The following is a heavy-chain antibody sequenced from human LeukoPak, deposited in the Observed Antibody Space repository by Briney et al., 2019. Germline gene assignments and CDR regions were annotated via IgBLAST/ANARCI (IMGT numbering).Heavy chain of an antibody. D-gene: IGHD3-16*01. CDR2: IKEDGSER. V-gene: IGHV3-7*03. CDR3: ARGGGLDV. J-gene: IGHJ6*02. CDR1: PFIFSGHW. Sequence: PSGGSLRLSCEASPFIFSGHWLNWVRQTPGKGLEWVASIKEDGSERQYVDSVKGRFSISRDNAKNSLYLQMSNLRAEDTAVYFCARGGGLDVWGQGATVTVSS.